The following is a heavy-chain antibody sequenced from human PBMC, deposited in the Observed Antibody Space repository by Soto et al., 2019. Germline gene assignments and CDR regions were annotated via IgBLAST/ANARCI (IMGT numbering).Heavy chain of an antibody. CDR3: ARRGGVATNAFDI. V-gene: IGHV4-39*01. J-gene: IGHJ3*02. Sequence: QLQLQESGPGLVKPSETLSLTCTVSGGSISSSSYYWGWIRQPPGKGLEWIGIIYYSGSTYYNPPLKGRVTIAVDTSKNQFSLKLSSVTAADTAVYYCARRGGVATNAFDIWGQGTMVTVSS. D-gene: IGHD5-12*01. CDR1: GGSISSSSYY. CDR2: IYYSGST.